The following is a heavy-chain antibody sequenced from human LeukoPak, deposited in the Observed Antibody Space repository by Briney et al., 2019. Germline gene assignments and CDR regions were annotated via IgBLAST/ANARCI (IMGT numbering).Heavy chain of an antibody. J-gene: IGHJ4*02. CDR3: ASPGIVAAGTDRGFDY. V-gene: IGHV4-59*01. Sequence: PSETLSLTCTVSGGSISVYYWSCIRQPPGKGMHWIGCIYYTGSTNYNPSLKSRVTIPVDTSKNPFSLRLSSVTAADTAVYYCASPGIVAAGTDRGFDYWGQGTLVTVSS. CDR1: GGSISVYY. D-gene: IGHD6-13*01. CDR2: IYYTGST.